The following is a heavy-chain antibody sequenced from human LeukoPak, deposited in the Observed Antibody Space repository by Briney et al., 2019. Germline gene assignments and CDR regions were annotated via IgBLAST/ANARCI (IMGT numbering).Heavy chain of an antibody. CDR1: GFTVSSNY. CDR2: IYSGGST. Sequence: GGSLRLSCAASGFTVSSNYMSWVRQAPGKGLEWVSVIYSGGSTYYADSVKGRFTISRDNSKNTLYLQMNSLRAEDTAVYYCARDSVHGSSWYSRLDYWLQGTLHTVYS. CDR3: ARDSVHGSSWYSRLDY. D-gene: IGHD6-13*01. J-gene: IGHJ4*02. V-gene: IGHV3-53*05.